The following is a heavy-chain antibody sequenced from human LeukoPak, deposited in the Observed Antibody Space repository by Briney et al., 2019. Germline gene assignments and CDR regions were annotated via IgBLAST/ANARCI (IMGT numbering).Heavy chain of an antibody. J-gene: IGHJ4*02. Sequence: SETLSLTCTVSGGSISSYCWSWVRQPPGKGLEWIGYIYYSGSTNYNPSLKSRVTISVDTSKNQFSLKLSSVTAADTAVYYCAREVTPYLGFDYWGQGTLVTVSS. CDR1: GGSISSYC. V-gene: IGHV4-59*01. D-gene: IGHD2-21*02. CDR2: IYYSGST. CDR3: AREVTPYLGFDY.